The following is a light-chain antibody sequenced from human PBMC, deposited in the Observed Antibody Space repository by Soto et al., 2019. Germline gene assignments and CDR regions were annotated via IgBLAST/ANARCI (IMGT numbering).Light chain of an antibody. Sequence: QTVVTQEPSLTVSPGGTVTLTCGSTTGAVTYGHYPYWFQQKPGQAPRTLIYDTANKFSWTPVRFSGSLLGDKAALTLSGAQPEDEAEYYCLLSYRGDYVFGPGTKLTVL. CDR1: TGAVTYGHY. CDR2: DTA. CDR3: LLSYRGDYV. V-gene: IGLV7-46*01. J-gene: IGLJ1*01.